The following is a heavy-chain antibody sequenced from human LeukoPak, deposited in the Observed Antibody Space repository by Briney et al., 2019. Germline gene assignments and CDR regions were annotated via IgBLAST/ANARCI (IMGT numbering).Heavy chain of an antibody. CDR3: ARDEEGGSYPLDY. D-gene: IGHD1-26*01. J-gene: IGHJ4*02. CDR2: INWNGGST. CDR1: GFTFDDYG. V-gene: IGHV3-20*04. Sequence: GGSLRLSCAASGFTFDDYGMSWVRQAPGKGLEWVCGINWNGGSTAYADSVKGRFTISRDNAKNSLYLQMSSLRAEDTALYYCARDEEGGSYPLDYWGQGTLVTVSS.